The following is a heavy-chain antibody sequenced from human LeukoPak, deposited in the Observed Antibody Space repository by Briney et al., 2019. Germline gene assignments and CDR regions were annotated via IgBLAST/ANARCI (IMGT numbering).Heavy chain of an antibody. CDR3: ARELGGWKYNWFDP. D-gene: IGHD6-19*01. V-gene: IGHV1-2*02. Sequence: ASVKVSCKASGYTFTGYYMHWVRQAPGQGLEGMGGINPNSGGTNYAQKFQGRVTMTRDTSISTAYMELSRLRSDDTAVYYCARELGGWKYNWFDPWGQGTLVTVSS. CDR2: INPNSGGT. CDR1: GYTFTGYY. J-gene: IGHJ5*02.